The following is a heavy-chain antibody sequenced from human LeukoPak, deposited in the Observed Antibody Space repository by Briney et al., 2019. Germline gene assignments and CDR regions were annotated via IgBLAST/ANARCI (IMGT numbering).Heavy chain of an antibody. Sequence: SETLSLTCAVYGGSFSGYYWSWIRQPPGKGLEWIGHIYDSGITNYNPSLKSRVTMSVDTSKNQFSLKLSSVTAADTAVYYCAREARTDYMDVWGKGTTVTISS. V-gene: IGHV4-59*12. J-gene: IGHJ6*03. CDR2: IYDSGIT. CDR3: AREARTDYMDV. CDR1: GGSFSGYY.